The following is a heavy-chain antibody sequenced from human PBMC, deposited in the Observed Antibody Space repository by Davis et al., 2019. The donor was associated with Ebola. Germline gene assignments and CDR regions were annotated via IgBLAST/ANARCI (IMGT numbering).Heavy chain of an antibody. J-gene: IGHJ4*02. CDR2: IIPIFGTA. Sequence: SVKVSCKASGDTFSSYAINWVRQAPGQGLEWMGGIIPIFGTAKSAQNVQGRVTITADESTSTAYMELSSLRSEDTDVYFFARESERAYMYWGQGTLVTVSS. CDR3: ARESERAYMY. D-gene: IGHD2-21*01. V-gene: IGHV1-69*13. CDR1: GDTFSSYA.